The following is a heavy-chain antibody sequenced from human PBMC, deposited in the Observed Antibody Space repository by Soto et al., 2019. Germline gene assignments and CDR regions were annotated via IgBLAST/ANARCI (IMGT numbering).Heavy chain of an antibody. CDR2: IIPIFGTA. CDR1: GGTFSSYA. V-gene: IGHV1-69*06. J-gene: IGHJ4*02. D-gene: IGHD3-10*01. Sequence: QVQLVQSGAEVKKPGSSVKVSCKASGGTFSSYAISWVRQAPGQGLEWMGGIIPIFGTANYAQKFQGRVTLTRNTSISTAYMELSSLRSEDTAVYYCARGPERTTSGSSYFEYWGQGTPVIVSS. CDR3: ARGPERTTSGSSYFEY.